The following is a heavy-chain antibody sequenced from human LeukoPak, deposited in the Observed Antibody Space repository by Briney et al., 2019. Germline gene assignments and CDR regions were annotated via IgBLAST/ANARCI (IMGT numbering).Heavy chain of an antibody. CDR2: INHSGST. J-gene: IGHJ4*02. V-gene: IGHV4-34*01. D-gene: IGHD4-17*01. CDR3: ARRGYDYGDYSRRINSFWSPVAFDY. Sequence: PSETLSLTCAVYGGSFSGYYWSWIRQPPGKGLEWIGEINHSGSTNYNPSLKSRVPISVDTSKNQFSLKLSSVTAADTAVYYCARRGYDYGDYSRRINSFWSPVAFDYWGQGTLVTVSS. CDR1: GGSFSGYY.